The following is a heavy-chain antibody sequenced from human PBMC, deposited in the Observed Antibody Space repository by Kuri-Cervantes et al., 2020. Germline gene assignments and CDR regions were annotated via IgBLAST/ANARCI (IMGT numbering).Heavy chain of an antibody. CDR3: ARDNIDWNDNVDY. J-gene: IGHJ4*02. Sequence: GESLKISCAASGFTFSDYYMGWIRQAPGKGLEWVSHISSSGSVMYYSDSVKDRFTTSRDNARNSLNLQMNSLRAEDTAVYYCARDNIDWNDNVDYWGQGTLVTVSS. CDR2: ISSSGSVM. CDR1: GFTFSDYY. V-gene: IGHV3-11*04. D-gene: IGHD1-1*01.